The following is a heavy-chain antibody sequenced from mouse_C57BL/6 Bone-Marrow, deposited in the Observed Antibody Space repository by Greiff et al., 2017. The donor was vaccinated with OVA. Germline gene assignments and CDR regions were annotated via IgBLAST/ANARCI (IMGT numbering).Heavy chain of an antibody. CDR1: GFSLTSYG. J-gene: IGHJ4*01. Sequence: QVQLQQSGPGLVQPSQSLSITCTVSGFSLTSYGLHWVRQSPGKGLEWLGVIWGGGSTNYNSALMSRLSISKDNSKSQVFLKMNSLQTDDTAMYYCAKQGSNYPYYYAMDYWGQGTSVTVSS. CDR2: IWGGGST. D-gene: IGHD2-5*01. CDR3: AKQGSNYPYYYAMDY. V-gene: IGHV2-9*01.